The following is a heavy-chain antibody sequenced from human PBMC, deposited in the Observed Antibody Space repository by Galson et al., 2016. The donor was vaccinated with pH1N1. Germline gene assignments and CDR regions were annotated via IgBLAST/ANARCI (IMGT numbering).Heavy chain of an antibody. CDR1: GFTFSDYW. D-gene: IGHD6-13*01. Sequence: SLRLSCAASGFTFSDYWMHWARQAPGKGLEWVANIKQDGSQSYYLGSVKGRFTISRDNAKNSLYLQMNSLTAEDSALYYCVRAIGAAGAHWGQGTLVTVSS. V-gene: IGHV3-7*01. CDR2: IKQDGSQS. J-gene: IGHJ4*02. CDR3: VRAIGAAGAH.